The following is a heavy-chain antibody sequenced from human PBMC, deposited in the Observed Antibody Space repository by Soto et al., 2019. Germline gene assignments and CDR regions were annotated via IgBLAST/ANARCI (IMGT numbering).Heavy chain of an antibody. D-gene: IGHD3-10*01. V-gene: IGHV3-30-3*01. CDR1: GFTFSSYA. CDR3: ARSPRGGSGSYLWFDP. Sequence: PGGSLRLSCAASGFTFSSYAMHWVRQAPGKGLEWVAVISYDGSNKYYADSVKGRFTISRDNSKNTLYLQMNRLRAEDTAVYYCARSPRGGSGSYLWFDPWGQGTLVTVSS. CDR2: ISYDGSNK. J-gene: IGHJ5*02.